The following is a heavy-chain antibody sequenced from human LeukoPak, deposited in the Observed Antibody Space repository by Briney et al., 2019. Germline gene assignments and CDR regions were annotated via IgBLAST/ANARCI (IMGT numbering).Heavy chain of an antibody. CDR2: ISGSGHDI. CDR3: ARDAGPRHFDY. CDR1: GFTFSDSY. V-gene: IGHV3-11*04. J-gene: IGHJ4*02. Sequence: GGSLRLSCAASGFTFSDSYMTWVRQAPGKGVEWVAYISGSGHDINYSDSVKGRFTISRDNAKNSLYLQMNSLRAEDTAVYYCARDAGPRHFDYWGQGTLVTVSS.